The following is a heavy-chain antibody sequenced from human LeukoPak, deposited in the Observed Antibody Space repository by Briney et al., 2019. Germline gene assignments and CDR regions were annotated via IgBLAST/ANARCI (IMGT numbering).Heavy chain of an antibody. CDR1: GDSMRGYS. Sequence: PSETLSPTCTISGDSMRGYSWSGLRQPAGKEVEGIGRIYSSGFTEYNLSLDGRVTMSIETSKNQFSLMLDSVTAADTATYYCARVHIVTGTYFDSWGQGALVTVSS. J-gene: IGHJ4*02. CDR2: IYSSGFT. V-gene: IGHV4-4*07. D-gene: IGHD3-10*01. CDR3: ARVHIVTGTYFDS.